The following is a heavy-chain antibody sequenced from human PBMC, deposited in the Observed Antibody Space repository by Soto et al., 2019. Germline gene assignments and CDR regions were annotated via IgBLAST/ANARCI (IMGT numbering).Heavy chain of an antibody. CDR1: VGSISSSSDY. Sequence: SETLSLTFTVSVGSISSSSDYLCWIRQPPGKGLEWIGNVFYTGNTYYNPSLRSRLTISVDTSKNQFSLKLSSLTAAATAVYYCARTPQPLYYFDYWRKRTLVTASS. D-gene: IGHD2-15*01. J-gene: IGHJ4*02. V-gene: IGHV4-39*01. CDR3: ARTPQPLYYFDY. CDR2: VFYTGNT.